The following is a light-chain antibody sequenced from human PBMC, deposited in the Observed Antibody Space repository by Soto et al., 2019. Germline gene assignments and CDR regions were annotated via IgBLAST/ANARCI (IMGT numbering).Light chain of an antibody. CDR3: TSYTSSSSDV. CDR2: EVS. J-gene: IGLJ1*01. V-gene: IGLV2-14*01. CDR1: GSDVGAYNY. Sequence: QSVLTQPAAVSGSPGQSITISCTGTGSDVGAYNYVSWYQHHPGKAPKLMIYEVSNRPSGVSNRFSGSKSGNTASLTISGLQADDEADYYCTSYTSSSSDVFGTGTKVTVL.